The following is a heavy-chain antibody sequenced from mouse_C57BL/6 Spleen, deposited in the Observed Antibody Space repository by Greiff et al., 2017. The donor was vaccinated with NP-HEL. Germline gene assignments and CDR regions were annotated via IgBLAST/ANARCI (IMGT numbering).Heavy chain of an antibody. CDR3: TRVRDHDEEYYFDY. Sequence: EVMLVESGAGLVKPGGSLKLSCAASGFTFSSYAMSWVRQTPEKRLEWVAYISSGGDYIYYADTVKGRFTISRDNARNTLYLQMSSLKSEDTAMYYCTRVRDHDEEYYFDYWGQGTTLTVSS. J-gene: IGHJ2*01. V-gene: IGHV5-9-1*02. CDR2: ISSGGDYI. CDR1: GFTFSSYA. D-gene: IGHD2-4*01.